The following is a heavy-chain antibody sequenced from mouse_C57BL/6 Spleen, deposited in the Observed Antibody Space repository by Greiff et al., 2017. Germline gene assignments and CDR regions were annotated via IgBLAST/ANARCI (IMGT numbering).Heavy chain of an antibody. CDR2: IYPGDGDT. J-gene: IGHJ2*01. V-gene: IGHV1-82*01. Sequence: QVQLQQSGPELVKPGASVKISCKASGYAFSSSWMNWVKQRPGKGLEWIGRIYPGDGDTNYNGKFKGKATLTADKSSSTAYMQLSSLTSEDSAVXFCARVGREYYFDYWGQGTTLTVSS. CDR1: GYAFSSSW. CDR3: ARVGREYYFDY. D-gene: IGHD4-1*01.